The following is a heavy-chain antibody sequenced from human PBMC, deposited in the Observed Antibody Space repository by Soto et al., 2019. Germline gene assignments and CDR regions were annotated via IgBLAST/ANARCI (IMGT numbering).Heavy chain of an antibody. V-gene: IGHV6-1*01. CDR3: ARGYNYAFGY. CDR2: TYYRSKWYN. CDR1: GYSVSSNTVA. Sequence: SHTLSLTCAISGYSVSSNTVALNWIRQSPSRGLEWLGRTYYRSKWYNDYAVSVKSRITINPDTSKNQFSLHLNSVTPEDTAVYYCARGYNYAFGYWGQGTLVTVSS. J-gene: IGHJ4*02. D-gene: IGHD5-18*01.